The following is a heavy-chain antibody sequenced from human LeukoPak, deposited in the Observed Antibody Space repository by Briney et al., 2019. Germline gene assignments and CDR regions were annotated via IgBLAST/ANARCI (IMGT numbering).Heavy chain of an antibody. D-gene: IGHD3-9*01. V-gene: IGHV3-21*01. J-gene: IGHJ4*02. CDR3: ARGNYDILIDSQFIDY. CDR2: ISSSSSYI. CDR1: GFTFSVHS. Sequence: GGSLRLSCAASGFTFSVHSMNWVRQAPGKGLEWVSSISSSSSYIYYADSVKGRFTISRDNTKNSLYLQMNSLRVEDTAVYYCARGNYDILIDSQFIDYWGQGILVTVSS.